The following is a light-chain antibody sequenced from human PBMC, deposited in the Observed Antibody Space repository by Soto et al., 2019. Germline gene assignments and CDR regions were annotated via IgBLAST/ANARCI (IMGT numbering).Light chain of an antibody. CDR2: GAS. CDR1: QSISSN. CDR3: QQYKNWPPIT. J-gene: IGKJ5*01. V-gene: IGKV3-15*01. Sequence: VRTQSPATLSVSPGERATLSCRASQSISSNLAWYQQKPCQAPRLLIYGASTRATGIPARFSGSGSGTEFTPTISSLQSEDFAVYYCQQYKNWPPITFGQGTRVEIK.